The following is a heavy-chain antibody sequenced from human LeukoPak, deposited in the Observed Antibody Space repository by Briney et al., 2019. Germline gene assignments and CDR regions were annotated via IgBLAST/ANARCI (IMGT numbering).Heavy chain of an antibody. CDR3: ARAAPYYDSSGYYSGGFDY. V-gene: IGHV4-59*01. D-gene: IGHD3-22*01. CDR2: IYYSGST. Sequence: SGTLSLTCTVSGGSISSYYWSWIRQPPGKGLEWIGYIYYSGSTIYNPSLKSRVTISVDTSKNQFSLKLSSVTAADTAVYYCARAAPYYDSSGYYSGGFDYWGQGTLVTSPQ. J-gene: IGHJ4*02. CDR1: GGSISSYY.